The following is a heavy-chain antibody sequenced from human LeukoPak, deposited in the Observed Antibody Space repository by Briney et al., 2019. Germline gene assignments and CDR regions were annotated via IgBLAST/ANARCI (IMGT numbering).Heavy chain of an antibody. CDR3: AKDLITMIVVVSSHPYNWFDP. J-gene: IGHJ5*02. V-gene: IGHV3-23*01. CDR2: ISGSGGST. Sequence: HPGGSLRLSCAASGFTFSSHSMNWVRQAPGKGLEWVSAISGSGGSTYYADSVKGRFTISRDNSKNTLYLQMNSLRAEDTAVYYCAKDLITMIVVVSSHPYNWFDPWGQGTLVTVSS. D-gene: IGHD3-22*01. CDR1: GFTFSSHS.